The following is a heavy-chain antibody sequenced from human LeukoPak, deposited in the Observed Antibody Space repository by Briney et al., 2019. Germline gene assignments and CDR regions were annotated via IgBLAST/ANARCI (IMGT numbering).Heavy chain of an antibody. D-gene: IGHD3-22*01. J-gene: IGHJ4*02. CDR1: GGTFSSHA. CDR2: IIPIFGTA. V-gene: IGHV1-69*13. CDR3: ARDRYLPDYYDSSGSFDY. Sequence: GASVKVSXKASGGTFSSHAISWLRQAPGQGLEWIGGIIPIFGTANYAQKFQGRVTITADESTSTAYMELSSLRSEDTAVYYCARDRYLPDYYDSSGSFDYWGQGTLVTVSS.